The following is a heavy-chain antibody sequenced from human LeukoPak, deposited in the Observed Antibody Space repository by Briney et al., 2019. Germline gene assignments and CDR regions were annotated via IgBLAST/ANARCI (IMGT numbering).Heavy chain of an antibody. J-gene: IGHJ4*02. D-gene: IGHD3-9*01. V-gene: IGHV4-59*08. CDR1: GGSISSYY. CDR2: IYYSGST. Sequence: SSETLSLTCTVSGGSISSYYWSWIRQPPGKGLEWIGYIYYSGSTNYNPSLKSRVTISVDTSKNQFSLKLSSVTAADTAVYYCARRDKLKAFDYWGQGTLVTVSS. CDR3: ARRDKLKAFDY.